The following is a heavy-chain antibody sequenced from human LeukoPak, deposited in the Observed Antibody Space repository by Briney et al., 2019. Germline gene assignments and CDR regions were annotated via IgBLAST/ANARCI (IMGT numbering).Heavy chain of an antibody. CDR1: GFTVSNSY. CDR3: AKRDSSGSYYFDY. CDR2: INSYGAYT. D-gene: IGHD3-22*01. V-gene: IGHV3-23*01. Sequence: GGSLRLSCAASGFTVSNSYMSWVRQAPGKGLEWVSTINSYGAYTYYADSVRGRFTISRDNSKNTLYLQMNSLRAEDTAVFYCAKRDSSGSYYFDYWGQGTLVTVSS. J-gene: IGHJ4*02.